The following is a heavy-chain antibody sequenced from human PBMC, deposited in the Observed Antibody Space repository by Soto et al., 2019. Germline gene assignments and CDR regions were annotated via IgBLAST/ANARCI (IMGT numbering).Heavy chain of an antibody. CDR3: AGQQHLDSRVWYD. CDR2: IYPRDSDI. V-gene: IGHV5-51*01. J-gene: IGHJ4*02. Sequence: GESLKICFKVFGYSFTGFWIGWVRQIPGKGLEWVASIYPRDSDIRYNPSFQGQVTISADRSTTTAYLQWSSLKASDTAIYYCAGQQHLDSRVWYDWGQGTLVTVSS. D-gene: IGHD6-19*01. CDR1: GYSFTGFW.